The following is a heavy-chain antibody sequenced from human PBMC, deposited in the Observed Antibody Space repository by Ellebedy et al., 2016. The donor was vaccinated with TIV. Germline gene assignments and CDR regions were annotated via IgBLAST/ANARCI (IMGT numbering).Heavy chain of an antibody. CDR3: ATVPSLY. CDR2: IKSKTDGGTT. J-gene: IGHJ4*02. CDR1: GFTFSNAW. V-gene: IGHV3-15*01. Sequence: GESLKISCAASGFTFSNAWMSWVRPAPGKGLEWGGRIKSKTDGGTTDYAAPVKGKFSISRDDSKNTLYLQMNSLKTEDTAAYYCATVPSLYWGQGTLVTVSS.